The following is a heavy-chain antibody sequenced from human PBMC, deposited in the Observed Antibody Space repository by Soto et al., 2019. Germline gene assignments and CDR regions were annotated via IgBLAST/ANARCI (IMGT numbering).Heavy chain of an antibody. J-gene: IGHJ3*02. D-gene: IGHD6-6*01. CDR2: ISYDGSNK. CDR1: GFTFSSYG. CDR3: AKDWSIAATPKDAFDI. Sequence: QVQLVESGGGVVQPGRSLRLSCAASGFTFSSYGMHWVRQAPGKGLEWVAVISYDGSNKYYANSVKGRFTISRDNSKNTLYLQMNSLRAEDTAVYYCAKDWSIAATPKDAFDIWGQGTMVTVSS. V-gene: IGHV3-30*18.